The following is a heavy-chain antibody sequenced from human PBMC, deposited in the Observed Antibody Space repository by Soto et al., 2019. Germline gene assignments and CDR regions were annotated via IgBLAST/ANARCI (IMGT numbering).Heavy chain of an antibody. Sequence: QLQLQKSGPGLVKPSETLSLTCSVSGRSISEIDSYWGWIRQTPGEGLEWIGTIHHTGSTYYNPSLKSRVIISLDTSKNQFTLKLSSVTAADTALYYSARPEGGYCSGYSWLDPCGQGTRVTVSS. CDR1: GRSISEIDSY. CDR2: IHHTGST. D-gene: IGHD5-12*01. V-gene: IGHV4-39*01. J-gene: IGHJ5*02. CDR3: ARPEGGYCSGYSWLDP.